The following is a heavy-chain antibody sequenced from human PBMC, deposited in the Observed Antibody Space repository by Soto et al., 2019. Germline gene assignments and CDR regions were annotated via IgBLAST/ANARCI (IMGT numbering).Heavy chain of an antibody. Sequence: EVQLLESGGGSVQPGGTLRLSCGASGFTFSDNAMTWVRQAPGKGLEWVSRISDDGDSTYYADSVKGRFTISRDNSKTALFLQMSSLGAEATAVDYCAKSLSTAVNYGLDVWGQGTSVTVSS. CDR1: GFTFSDNA. CDR2: ISDDGDST. J-gene: IGHJ6*02. D-gene: IGHD2-2*01. V-gene: IGHV3-23*01. CDR3: AKSLSTAVNYGLDV.